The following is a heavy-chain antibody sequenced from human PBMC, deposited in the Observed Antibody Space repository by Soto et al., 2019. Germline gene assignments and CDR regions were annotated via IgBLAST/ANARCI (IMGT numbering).Heavy chain of an antibody. J-gene: IGHJ5*02. V-gene: IGHV3-74*01. CDR3: ARSKATFGKNWFDP. CDR1: GFTISSYW. D-gene: IGHD3-16*01. Sequence: SGGSLRLSCAASGFTISSYWMHWVRQAPGKGLVWVSRINSDESSTDYADSVKGRFTISRDNAKNTPYLQMNSLRAEDTALYYCARSKATFGKNWFDPWGQGTLVTVSS. CDR2: INSDESST.